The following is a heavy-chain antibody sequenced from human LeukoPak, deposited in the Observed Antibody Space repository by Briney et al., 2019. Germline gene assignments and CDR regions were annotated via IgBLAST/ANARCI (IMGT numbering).Heavy chain of an antibody. CDR2: IFHSGST. V-gene: IGHV4-4*02. CDR1: GDSISSTNW. CDR3: SRKDTPMIYFDC. D-gene: IGHD5-18*01. J-gene: IGHJ4*02. Sequence: PSETLSLTCAVSGDSISSTNWWTWVRQPPGKGLEWIGEIFHSGSTNYNPSLKSRVSMSVDKSENQFSLRLNSVTAADTAVYYCSRKDTPMIYFDCWGQGTLVTVSS.